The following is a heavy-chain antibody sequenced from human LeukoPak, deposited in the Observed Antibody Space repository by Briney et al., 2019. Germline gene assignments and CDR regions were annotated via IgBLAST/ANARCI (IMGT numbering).Heavy chain of an antibody. CDR3: AIAPEIDSSGSYTDY. V-gene: IGHV1-8*01. Sequence: GASVKLSCKASGYTFTSYDINWVRQATGQGLEWMRWMNPNSGNTGYAQKFQGRVTMTRNTSISTAYMELSSLRSEDTAVYYCAIAPEIDSSGSYTDYWGQGTLVTVSS. CDR1: GYTFTSYD. CDR2: MNPNSGNT. J-gene: IGHJ4*02. D-gene: IGHD3-22*01.